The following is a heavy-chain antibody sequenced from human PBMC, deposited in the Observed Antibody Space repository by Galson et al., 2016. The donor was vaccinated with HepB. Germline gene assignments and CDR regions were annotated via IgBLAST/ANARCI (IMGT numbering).Heavy chain of an antibody. CDR3: ARDRVSGEFWRGYYTGIGMDF. D-gene: IGHD3-3*01. V-gene: IGHV3-48*02. J-gene: IGHJ6*02. CDR2: IRSSSSTI. Sequence: SLRLSCAASGFTFSSYSMNWVRQAPGKGLEWVSYIRSSSSTIYYADSVKGRFTISRDNAKNSLYLQMNSLRDEDTAVYYCARDRVSGEFWRGYYTGIGMDFWGQGTTVPVSS. CDR1: GFTFSSYS.